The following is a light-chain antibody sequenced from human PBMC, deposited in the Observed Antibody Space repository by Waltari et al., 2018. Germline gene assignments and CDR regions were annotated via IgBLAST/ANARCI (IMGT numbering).Light chain of an antibody. CDR3: AGRDDSLNGV. Sequence: QRTTPKLIIYSENQRPSGVHNRISGSKTGTSASLAITDLQSEDEADYYCAGRDDSLNGVFGGGTKLTVL. CDR2: SEN. V-gene: IGLV1-44*01. J-gene: IGLJ3*02.